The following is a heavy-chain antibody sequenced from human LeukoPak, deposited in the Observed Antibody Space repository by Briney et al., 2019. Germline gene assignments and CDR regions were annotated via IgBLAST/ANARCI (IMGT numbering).Heavy chain of an antibody. V-gene: IGHV3-33*01. D-gene: IGHD2-2*01. CDR2: IWYDGSNK. CDR3: ARGDCSSTSCYAGFDY. J-gene: IGHJ4*02. CDR1: GFTFSSYG. Sequence: PGGSLRLSCAASGFTFSSYGMHWVRQAPGKGLEWVAVIWYDGSNKHYADSVKGRFTTSRDNSKNTLYLQMNSLRAEDTAVYYCARGDCSSTSCYAGFDYWGQGTLVTVSS.